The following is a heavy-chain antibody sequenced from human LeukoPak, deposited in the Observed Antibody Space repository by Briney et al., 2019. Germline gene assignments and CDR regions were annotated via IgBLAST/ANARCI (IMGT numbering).Heavy chain of an antibody. V-gene: IGHV5-51*01. D-gene: IGHD3-16*01. CDR3: ARRPGGGYAFDP. CDR2: IYPGDSDT. Sequence: GESLHISCHVSGYSFTSYWIGWMRHMTAKGLEWKRIIYPGDSDTRYSPSFQGQVTTSADKSISTAYLQWSSRKAWNTAMYYCARRPGGGYAFDPWGQGTLVTVSS. CDR1: GYSFTSYW. J-gene: IGHJ5*02.